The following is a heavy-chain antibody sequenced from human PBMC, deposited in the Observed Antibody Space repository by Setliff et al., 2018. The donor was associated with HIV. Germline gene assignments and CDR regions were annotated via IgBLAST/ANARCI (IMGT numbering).Heavy chain of an antibody. Sequence: SLRLSCAASGFTFDDYAMHWVRQAPGKGLEWVSGISWNSGTIGYADSVKGRFTISRDNAKNSLYLQMNSLRAEDTAVYYCARDQVPNYYDSSGYYYIDYWGQGTLVTVSS. V-gene: IGHV3-9*01. CDR2: ISWNSGTI. D-gene: IGHD3-22*01. CDR1: GFTFDDYA. J-gene: IGHJ4*02. CDR3: ARDQVPNYYDSSGYYYIDY.